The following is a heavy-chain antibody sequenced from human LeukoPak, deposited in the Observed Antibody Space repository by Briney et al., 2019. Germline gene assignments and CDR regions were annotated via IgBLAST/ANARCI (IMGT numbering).Heavy chain of an antibody. CDR3: ARDRGSAY. Sequence: GGSLRLSCAASGFTFSTYWMSWVRQAPGKGLEWVANIKQDGSEVYYVDSVEGRFTISRDNAKSSLNLQMNSLRAEDTAVYYCARDRGSAYWGQGALVSVSS. CDR2: IKQDGSEV. J-gene: IGHJ4*02. D-gene: IGHD6-25*01. CDR1: GFTFSTYW. V-gene: IGHV3-7*01.